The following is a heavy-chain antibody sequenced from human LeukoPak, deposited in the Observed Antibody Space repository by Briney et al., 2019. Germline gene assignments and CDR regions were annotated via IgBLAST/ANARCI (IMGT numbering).Heavy chain of an antibody. J-gene: IGHJ6*04. D-gene: IGHD6-19*01. V-gene: IGHV3-33*01. Sequence: PGGSLRLSCAASGFTFSSYGMHWVRQAPGKGLEWVAVIWHDGSNKYYADSVKGRFTISRDNSKNTLYLQMNSLRAEDTAVYYCARGLAVAEGGMDVWGKGTTVTVSS. CDR3: ARGLAVAEGGMDV. CDR2: IWHDGSNK. CDR1: GFTFSSYG.